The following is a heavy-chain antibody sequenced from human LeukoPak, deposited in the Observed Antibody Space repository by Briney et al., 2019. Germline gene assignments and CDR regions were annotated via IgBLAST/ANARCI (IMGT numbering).Heavy chain of an antibody. J-gene: IGHJ4*02. CDR2: IYYSGST. CDR1: GGSISSYY. CDR3: ARVRKETIRGGDCYVLDS. D-gene: IGHD2-21*02. V-gene: IGHV4-59*01. Sequence: PSETLSLTCTVSGGSISSYYWSWIRQPPGKGLEWIANIYYSGSTNYNPSLKSRVTISVDTSKNQFSLKLSSVTAADTAMFYRARVRKETIRGGDCYVLDSWGQGTLVTVSS.